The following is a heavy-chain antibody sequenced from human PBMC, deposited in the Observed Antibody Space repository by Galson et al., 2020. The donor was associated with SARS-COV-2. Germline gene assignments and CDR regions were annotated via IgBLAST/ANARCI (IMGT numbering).Heavy chain of an antibody. V-gene: IGHV4-30-4*01. CDR1: GGSISSGDYY. CDR2: IYYSWST. CDR3: ARATPILWFGEEYYFDY. J-gene: IGHJ4*02. Sequence: SETLSLTCTVSGGSISSGDYYWSWIRQPPGKGLEWIGYIYYSWSTYYNPSLKSRVTISVDTSKNQFSLKLSSVTAADTAVYYCARATPILWFGEEYYFDYWGQGTLVTVSS. D-gene: IGHD3-10*01.